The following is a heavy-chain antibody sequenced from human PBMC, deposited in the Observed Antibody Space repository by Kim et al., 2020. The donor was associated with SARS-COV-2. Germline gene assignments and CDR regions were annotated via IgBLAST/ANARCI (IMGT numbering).Heavy chain of an antibody. D-gene: IGHD4-17*01. CDR3: AKDMTTVTTSDVSDGMDV. CDR2: IYSGGSST. CDR1: GFTFSSYA. Sequence: GGSLRLSCAASGFTFSSYAMSWVRQAPGKGLEWVSVIYSGGSSTYYADSVKGRFTISRDNSKNTLYLQMNSLRAEDTAVYYCAKDMTTVTTSDVSDGMDVWGQGTTVTVSS. J-gene: IGHJ6*02. V-gene: IGHV3-23*03.